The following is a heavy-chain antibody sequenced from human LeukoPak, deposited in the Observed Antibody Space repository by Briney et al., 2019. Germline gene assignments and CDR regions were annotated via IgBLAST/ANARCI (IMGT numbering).Heavy chain of an antibody. D-gene: IGHD3-16*01. CDR2: IWYDGSNK. CDR1: GFTFSSYG. J-gene: IGHJ4*02. Sequence: GGSLRLSCAASGFTFSSYGMHWVRQAPGKGLEWVAVIWYDGSNKYYADSVKGRFTISRDNSKNTLYLQMNSLRAEDTAVYYCARNTRLRQHFDYWGQGTLVTVSS. CDR3: ARNTRLRQHFDY. V-gene: IGHV3-33*01.